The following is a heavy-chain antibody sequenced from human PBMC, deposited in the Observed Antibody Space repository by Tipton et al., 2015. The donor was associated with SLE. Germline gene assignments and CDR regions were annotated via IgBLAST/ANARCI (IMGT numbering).Heavy chain of an antibody. V-gene: IGHV3-48*03. CDR3: ARGGIAALILFDY. CDR1: GFTFSSYE. J-gene: IGHJ4*02. CDR2: ISSSGSTI. D-gene: IGHD6-6*01. Sequence: SMRLSCAASGFTFSSYEMNWVRQAPGKGLEWVSYISSSGSTIYYADSVKGRFTISRDNAKNSLYLQMNSLRAEDTAVYYCARGGIAALILFDYWGQGTLATVSS.